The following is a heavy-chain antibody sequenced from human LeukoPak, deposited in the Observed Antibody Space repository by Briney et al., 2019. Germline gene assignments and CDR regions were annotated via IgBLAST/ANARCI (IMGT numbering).Heavy chain of an antibody. Sequence: ASVKVSFKASGYTFTKYYMHWGRQAPGQGLEWMGIINPSGGSTSYAQKFQGRVTMTRDTSTSTVYMELSSLRSEDTAVYYCARESMAATAIYSFDYWGQGTLVTVS. V-gene: IGHV1-46*01. CDR3: ARESMAATAIYSFDY. CDR1: GYTFTKYY. CDR2: INPSGGST. J-gene: IGHJ4*02. D-gene: IGHD2-2*02.